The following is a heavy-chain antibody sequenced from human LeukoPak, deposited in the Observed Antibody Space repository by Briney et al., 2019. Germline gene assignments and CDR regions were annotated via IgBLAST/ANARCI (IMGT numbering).Heavy chain of an antibody. CDR3: ARETMLAGFASGLGFNY. CDR2: IHGSGNT. V-gene: IGHV4-59*12. Sequence: YPSETLSLTCTVAGASISSWYWSWIRQPPGKGLEWIGNIHGSGNTNCNPSLKSRVSMSLDTSKNQVSLNLTSVTAADTATYFCARETMLAGFASGLGFNYWGQGILVIVSS. D-gene: IGHD6-19*01. J-gene: IGHJ4*02. CDR1: GASISSWY.